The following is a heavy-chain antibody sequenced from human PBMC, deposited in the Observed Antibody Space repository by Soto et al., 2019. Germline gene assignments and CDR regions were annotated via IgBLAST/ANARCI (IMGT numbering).Heavy chain of an antibody. Sequence: SETLSLTCTVSCGSISSYYWSWIRQPAGKGLEWIGRIYTSGSTNYNPSLKSRVTMSVDTSKNTLYLQMNSLRAEDTAVYYCAKAPTVEPTYFDYWGQGTLVTVSS. CDR2: IYTSGST. CDR3: AKAPTVEPTYFDY. CDR1: CGSISSYY. V-gene: IGHV4-4*07. D-gene: IGHD3-16*01. J-gene: IGHJ4*02.